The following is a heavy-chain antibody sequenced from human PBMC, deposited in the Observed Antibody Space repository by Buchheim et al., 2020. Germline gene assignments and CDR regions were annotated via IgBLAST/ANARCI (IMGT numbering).Heavy chain of an antibody. CDR3: TRGSIAYGTLDN. Sequence: EVQLVDSGGALVKPGGSLRLSCVASGFTFTSAWMTWVRQAPGEGLEWVGRIKSKSDGGTTDYAAPVNGRFLISRDASKDTLYLQMNSLMTEDTGVYYCTRGSIAYGTLDNWGQGTL. CDR1: GFTFTSAW. D-gene: IGHD4-17*01. CDR2: IKSKSDGGTT. J-gene: IGHJ4*02. V-gene: IGHV3-15*02.